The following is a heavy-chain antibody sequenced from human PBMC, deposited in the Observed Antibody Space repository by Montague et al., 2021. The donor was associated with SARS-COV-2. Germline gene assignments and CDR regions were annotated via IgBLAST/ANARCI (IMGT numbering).Heavy chain of an antibody. D-gene: IGHD2-2*01. CDR1: GGSISTGSYY. V-gene: IGHV4-61*02. J-gene: IGHJ6*03. Sequence: TLSLTCTVSGGSISTGSYYWSWIRQPPGKGLEWIGRIYTTGSTNYNPSLKSRVTISVDTSKNQFSLKLSSVTAADTAVYYCATGYVCSSISCPSRYYYMDIWGKGTTVTVAS. CDR2: IYTTGST. CDR3: ATGYVCSSISCPSRYYYMDI.